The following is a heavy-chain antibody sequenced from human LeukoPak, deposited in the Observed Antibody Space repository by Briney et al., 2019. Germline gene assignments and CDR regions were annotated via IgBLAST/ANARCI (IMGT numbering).Heavy chain of an antibody. V-gene: IGHV1-69*01. CDR3: ATPLLSGYSNNVYYFDY. CDR1: GGTFSSHA. Sequence: GASVKVSCKASGGTFSSHAISWVRQAPGQGLEWMGGIIPIFGTANYAQKFQGRVTITADESTSTAYMELSSLRSEDTAVYYCATPLLSGYSNNVYYFDYWGQGTLVTVSS. J-gene: IGHJ4*02. D-gene: IGHD4-11*01. CDR2: IIPIFGTA.